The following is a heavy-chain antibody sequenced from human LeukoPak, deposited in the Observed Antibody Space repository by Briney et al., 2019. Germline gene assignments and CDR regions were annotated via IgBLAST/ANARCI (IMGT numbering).Heavy chain of an antibody. CDR3: ARAGSRSRNNWFDP. CDR1: GFTFSSYS. V-gene: IGHV3-21*01. D-gene: IGHD3-10*01. Sequence: GGSLRLSCAASGFTFSSYSMNWVRQAPGKGLEWVSSISSSSSSYIYYADSVKGRFTISRDNAKNSLYLQMNSLRAEDTAVYYCARAGSRSRNNWFDPWGQGTLVTVSS. CDR2: ISSSSSSYI. J-gene: IGHJ5*02.